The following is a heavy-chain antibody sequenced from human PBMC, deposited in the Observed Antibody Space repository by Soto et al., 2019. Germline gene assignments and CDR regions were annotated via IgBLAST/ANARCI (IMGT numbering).Heavy chain of an antibody. CDR1: GFTFSSYW. CDR3: ARGGPPTYYDFWSGYWEYGMDV. V-gene: IGHV3-74*01. D-gene: IGHD3-3*01. CDR2: INSDGSST. J-gene: IGHJ6*02. Sequence: QPGGSLRLSCAASGFTFSSYWMHWVRQAPGKGLVWVSRINSDGSSTSYADSVKGRFTISRDNAKNTLYLQMNSLRAEDTAVYYCARGGPPTYYDFWSGYWEYGMDVWGQGTTVTVSS.